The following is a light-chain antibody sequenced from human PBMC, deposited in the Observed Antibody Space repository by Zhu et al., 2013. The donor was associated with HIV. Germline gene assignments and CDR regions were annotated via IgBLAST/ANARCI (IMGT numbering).Light chain of an antibody. CDR1: QSLRSNY. J-gene: IGKJ1*01. V-gene: IGKV3-20*01. CDR3: QQYDSSPRT. CDR2: GGT. Sequence: DIVLTQSPGTLSLSLGQRATLSCRASQSLRSNYFAWYQQKPGQAPRLLIFGGTSRATGIPDSFSGSGSGTDFTLTIARLEPEDFAVYYCQQYDSSPRTFGQGTRVEIK.